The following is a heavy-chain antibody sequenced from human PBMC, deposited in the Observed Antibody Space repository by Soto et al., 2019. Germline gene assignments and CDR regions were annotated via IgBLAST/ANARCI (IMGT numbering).Heavy chain of an antibody. D-gene: IGHD2-2*01. J-gene: IGHJ5*02. CDR1: GGTFSSYT. CDR3: ARDRPQYCSSTRCYRRFDP. V-gene: IGHV1-69*08. CDR2: IIPILGIA. Sequence: QVQLVQSGAEVKKPGSSVKVSCKASGGTFSSYTISWVRQAPGQGLEWMGRIIPILGIANYAQKFQGRVTITADKSTSTAYMELSSLRSEDTAVYYCARDRPQYCSSTRCYRRFDPWGQGTLVTVSS.